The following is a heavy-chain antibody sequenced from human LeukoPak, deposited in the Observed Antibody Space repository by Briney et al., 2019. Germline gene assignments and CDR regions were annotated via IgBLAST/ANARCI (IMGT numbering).Heavy chain of an antibody. J-gene: IGHJ6*03. CDR1: GFAFSNFA. V-gene: IGHV3-23*01. Sequence: PGGSLRLSCAASGFAFSNFAMSWVRQAPGKGLEWVSAMSGSGYYTYYVESVKGRFTISRDNSKNTLYLHMNCLRADDTAVYYCAKMEGQRLYDYCMDVWGRGTTVTVSS. D-gene: IGHD3-3*01. CDR2: MSGSGYYT. CDR3: AKMEGQRLYDYCMDV.